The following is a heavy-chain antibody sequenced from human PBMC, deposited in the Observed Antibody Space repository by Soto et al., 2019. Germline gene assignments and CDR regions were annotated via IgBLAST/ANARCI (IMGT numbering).Heavy chain of an antibody. Sequence: EVQLVESGGGLVHPGGSLRLSCAASGFTLSGRSMHWVHQAPGKGLVWVSGIDNAGTDSTYADSVKGRFTSSRDNAKNMLYLQKNSRRVEDTAVYYCARGWFGPDVWGKGTTVTVSS. CDR2: IDNAGTDS. V-gene: IGHV3-74*01. D-gene: IGHD3-10*01. CDR3: ARGWFGPDV. J-gene: IGHJ6*04. CDR1: GFTLSGRS.